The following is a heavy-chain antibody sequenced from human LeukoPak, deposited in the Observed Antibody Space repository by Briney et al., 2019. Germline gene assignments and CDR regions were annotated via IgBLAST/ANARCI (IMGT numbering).Heavy chain of an antibody. CDR1: GYSFTSYW. CDR2: IYPGDSDT. J-gene: IGHJ4*02. Sequence: GESLKISCKGSGYSFTSYWIGWARQMPGKGLEWMGIIYPGDSDTRYSPSFQGQVTISADKSISTAYLQWSSLKASDTAMYYCARHRPSIAAEYYFDYWGQGTLVTVSS. CDR3: ARHRPSIAAEYYFDY. D-gene: IGHD6-25*01. V-gene: IGHV5-51*01.